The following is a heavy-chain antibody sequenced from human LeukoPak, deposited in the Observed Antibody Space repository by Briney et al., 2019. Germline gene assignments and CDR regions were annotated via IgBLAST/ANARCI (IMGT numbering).Heavy chain of an antibody. Sequence: GGSLRLSCAASGFTFTSFWMHWVRQVPGKGLVWVSSITSTGTYMYYADSVKGRFTISRDNAKKSLYLQMNSLRAEDTAVYYCARDKGEYNSSSSFYYYYYYMDVWGKGTTVTVSS. CDR3: ARDKGEYNSSSSFYYYYYYMDV. CDR2: ITSTGTYM. J-gene: IGHJ6*03. V-gene: IGHV3-21*01. CDR1: GFTFTSFW. D-gene: IGHD6-6*01.